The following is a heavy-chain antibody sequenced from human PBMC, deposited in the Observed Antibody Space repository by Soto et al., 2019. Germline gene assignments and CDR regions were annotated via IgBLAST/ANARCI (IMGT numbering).Heavy chain of an antibody. CDR3: ARVKDYDILTGYYSTNFDY. J-gene: IGHJ4*02. V-gene: IGHV4-34*01. Sequence: PSETLSLTCAVYGGSFSGYYWSWIRQPPGKGLEWIGEINHSGSTNYNPSLKSRVTISVDTSKNQFSLKLSSVTAADTAVYYCARVKDYDILTGYYSTNFDYWGQGTLVTVSS. CDR1: GGSFSGYY. CDR2: INHSGST. D-gene: IGHD3-9*01.